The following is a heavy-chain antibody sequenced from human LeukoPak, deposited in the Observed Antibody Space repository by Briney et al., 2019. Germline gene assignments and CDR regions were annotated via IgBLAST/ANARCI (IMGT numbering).Heavy chain of an antibody. Sequence: ASVKLACKASQTTVTGDYMDGVRQAPGQGLEWMGWINPNSGGTNYAQKFQGRVTMTRDTFISTAYMELSSLRSDDTAVYYCASPDYINYGSGTYCLSYWGQGTLVTVSS. J-gene: IGHJ4*02. V-gene: IGHV1-2*02. D-gene: IGHD3-10*01. CDR3: ASPDYINYGSGTYCLSY. CDR1: QTTVTGDY. CDR2: INPNSGGT.